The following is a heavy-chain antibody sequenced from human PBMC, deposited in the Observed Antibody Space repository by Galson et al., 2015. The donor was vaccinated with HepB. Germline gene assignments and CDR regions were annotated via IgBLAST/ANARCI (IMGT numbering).Heavy chain of an antibody. V-gene: IGHV3-30*04. CDR3: GRGGGYSRAYNGMDV. J-gene: IGHJ6*02. CDR1: GFSPSHSV. Sequence: FLRLSCAAPGFSPSHSVLHRARQAPGKGLGSAGVISYAGSTEYYAASVTGRFTISTDSSKNPLALQMNSLRGEDTAAYYCGRGGGYSRAYNGMDVWGQGTTVTVSS. D-gene: IGHD1-26*01. CDR2: ISYAGSTE.